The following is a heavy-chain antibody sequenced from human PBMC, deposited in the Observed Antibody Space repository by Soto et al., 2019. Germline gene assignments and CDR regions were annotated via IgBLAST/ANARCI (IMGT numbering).Heavy chain of an antibody. Sequence: PGRGPTLLCAASRYILSRYAMCWVRQAPGKGLEWVSGITASGSSIYHADSVKGRFTISRDNSKNTLYLQMNSLRAEDTAVYYCAKDKPRNPGYGRDVCCQSTRVTVA. CDR1: RYILSRYA. J-gene: IGHJ6*02. V-gene: IGHV3-23*01. CDR3: AKDKPRNPGYGRDV. CDR2: ITASGSSI.